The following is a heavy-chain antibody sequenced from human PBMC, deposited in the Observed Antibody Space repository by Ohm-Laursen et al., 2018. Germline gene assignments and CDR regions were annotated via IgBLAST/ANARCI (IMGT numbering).Heavy chain of an antibody. CDR3: ARDRGGGYSFAY. J-gene: IGHJ4*02. V-gene: IGHV3-7*01. CDR1: GFTFSGYW. Sequence: SLRLSCAASGFTFSGYWMYWVRQAPGKGLEWVANIKQDGSEKYYVDSVKGRFTVSRDNAKNSPYLQMNSLRVEDTAFYYCARDRGGGYSFAYWGQGILVTVSS. CDR2: IKQDGSEK. D-gene: IGHD1-1*01.